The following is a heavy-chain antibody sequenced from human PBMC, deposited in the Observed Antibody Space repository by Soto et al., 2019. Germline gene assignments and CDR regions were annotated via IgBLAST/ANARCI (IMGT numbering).Heavy chain of an antibody. V-gene: IGHV3-33*01. CDR1: GFTFSSYG. Sequence: GGSLRLSCAASGFTFSSYGMHWVRQAPGKGLEWVAVIWYDGSNKYYADSVKGRFTISRDNSKNTLYLQMNSLRAEDTAVYYCARDRGSSSNLDPWGQGTLVTFSS. D-gene: IGHD6-13*01. J-gene: IGHJ5*02. CDR3: ARDRGSSSNLDP. CDR2: IWYDGSNK.